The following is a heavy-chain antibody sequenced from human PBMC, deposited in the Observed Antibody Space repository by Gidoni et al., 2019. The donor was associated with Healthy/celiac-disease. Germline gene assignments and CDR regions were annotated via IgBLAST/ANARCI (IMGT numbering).Heavy chain of an antibody. CDR1: GFTFSSYA. D-gene: IGHD3-10*01. Sequence: EVQLFESGGGLVQPGGSLRLSCAASGFTFSSYAIRWVRQAPGKGLEGVSAISGSGGSTYYADSVKGRFTISRDNSKNTLYLQMNSLRAEDTAVYYCAGRLWFGELYNPYYYGMDVWGQGTTVTVSS. J-gene: IGHJ6*02. CDR3: AGRLWFGELYNPYYYGMDV. V-gene: IGHV3-23*01. CDR2: ISGSGGST.